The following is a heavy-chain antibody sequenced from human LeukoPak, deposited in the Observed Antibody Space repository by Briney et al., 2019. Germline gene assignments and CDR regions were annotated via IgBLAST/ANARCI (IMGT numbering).Heavy chain of an antibody. CDR1: GGSISSYY. CDR3: ARDIIGEYSSSWSHDY. V-gene: IGHV4-4*07. CDR2: IYTSGST. Sequence: SETLSLTCTVSGGSISSYYWSWIRQPAGKGLEWIGRIYTSGSTNYNPSLKSRVTMSVDTSKNQFSLKLSSVTAADTAVYYSARDIIGEYSSSWSHDYWGQGTLVTVSS. D-gene: IGHD6-13*01. J-gene: IGHJ4*02.